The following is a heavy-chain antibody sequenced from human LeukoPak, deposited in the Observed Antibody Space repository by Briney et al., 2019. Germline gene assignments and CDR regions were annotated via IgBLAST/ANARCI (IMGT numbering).Heavy chain of an antibody. V-gene: IGHV4-31*03. CDR2: IYYSGST. CDR1: GGSINSGTYY. Sequence: SETLSLTCTVSGGSINSGTYYYTWIRQHPGKGLEWIGYIYYSGSTYYNPSLKSRVTISVDTSKNQFSLKLSSVTAADTAVYYCARDSQYSSGWYGGLYAFDIWGQGTMVTVSS. D-gene: IGHD6-19*01. J-gene: IGHJ3*02. CDR3: ARDSQYSSGWYGGLYAFDI.